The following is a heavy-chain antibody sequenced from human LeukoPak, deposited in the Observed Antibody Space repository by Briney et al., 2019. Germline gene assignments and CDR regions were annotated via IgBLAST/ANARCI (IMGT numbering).Heavy chain of an antibody. Sequence: GGSLRLSCAATGFSLGDYWMNWVRQAPGKGLEWLATIKQDGSETHYLDSVKGRLSISRDNAKNSLYLQINSLRAEDTAVYYCARGGGWDQLLCHYWGQGTLVTVSS. CDR2: IKQDGSET. V-gene: IGHV3-7*01. CDR1: GFSLGDYW. J-gene: IGHJ4*02. CDR3: ARGGGWDQLLCHY. D-gene: IGHD2-2*01.